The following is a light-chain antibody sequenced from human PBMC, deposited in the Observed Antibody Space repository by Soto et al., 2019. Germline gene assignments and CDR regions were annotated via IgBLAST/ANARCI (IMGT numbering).Light chain of an antibody. CDR1: SSNIGAGYD. CDR2: GNS. CDR3: QSYDSSLSGSGV. J-gene: IGLJ1*01. V-gene: IGLV1-40*01. Sequence: QSVLTQPPSGSGAPGQRVTISCTGSSSNIGAGYDVHWYQQLPGTAPKLLIYGNSNRPSGVPDRFSGSKSGTSASLAITGLQAEDEADYYCQSYDSSLSGSGVFGTGTKLTVL.